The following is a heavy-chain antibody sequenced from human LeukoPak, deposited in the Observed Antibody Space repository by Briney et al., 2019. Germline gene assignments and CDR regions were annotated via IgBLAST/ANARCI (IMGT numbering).Heavy chain of an antibody. D-gene: IGHD2-2*01. J-gene: IGHJ4*02. V-gene: IGHV1-18*04. CDR2: ISGYNGDT. Sequence: ASVKVSCKASGYTFTGYYMHWVRHAPGQGLEWMGWISGYNGDTNYAQKFQDRVTMTTDTSTTTAYMELRSLRSDDTAVYYCARGLPAPKGLGIEYWGQGTLVTVSS. CDR3: ARGLPAPKGLGIEY. CDR1: GYTFTGYY.